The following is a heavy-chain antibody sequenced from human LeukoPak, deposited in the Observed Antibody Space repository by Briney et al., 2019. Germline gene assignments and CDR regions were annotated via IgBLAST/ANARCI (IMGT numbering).Heavy chain of an antibody. Sequence: GGSLRLSCAVSGFTFSRYGMYWVRQAPGKGLEWVTAISYDGSNKYYADSVKGRFTISRDNSKNTLYLQMNSLRAEDTAVYYCASHYYDSSGYPGAFDIWGQGTMVTVSS. J-gene: IGHJ3*02. D-gene: IGHD3-22*01. CDR3: ASHYYDSSGYPGAFDI. CDR2: ISYDGSNK. V-gene: IGHV3-30*04. CDR1: GFTFSRYG.